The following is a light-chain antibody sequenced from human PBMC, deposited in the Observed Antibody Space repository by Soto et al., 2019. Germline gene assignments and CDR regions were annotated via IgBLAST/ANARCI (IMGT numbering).Light chain of an antibody. CDR2: GAS. CDR1: QSVSSSY. CDR3: QQYGSSPCT. J-gene: IGKJ1*01. Sequence: EVVLTQSPGTLSLSPGERATLSCRASQSVSSSYLAWYQQKPGQAPRLLIYGASSRATGIPDRFRGSGSGSDLTLTISRLEPEDFAVYYCQQYGSSPCTFGQGTKVQIK. V-gene: IGKV3-20*01.